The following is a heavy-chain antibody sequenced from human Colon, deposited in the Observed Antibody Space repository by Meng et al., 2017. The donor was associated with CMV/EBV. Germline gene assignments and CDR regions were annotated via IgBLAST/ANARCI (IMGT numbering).Heavy chain of an antibody. V-gene: IGHV1-8*03. Sequence: SCMASGYTFTSYDINWVRQATGQGLEWMGWMNPNSGNTGYAQKFQGRVTITRNTSISTAYMELSSLRSEDTAVYYCARGVAGHFDYWGQGTLVTVSS. D-gene: IGHD6-19*01. CDR2: MNPNSGNT. CDR3: ARGVAGHFDY. J-gene: IGHJ4*02. CDR1: GYTFTSYD.